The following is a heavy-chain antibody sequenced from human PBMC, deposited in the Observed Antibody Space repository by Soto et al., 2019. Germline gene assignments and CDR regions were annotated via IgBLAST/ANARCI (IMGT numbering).Heavy chain of an antibody. CDR1: GYTFTSYD. J-gene: IGHJ6*03. Sequence: ASVKVSCKASGYTFTSYDINWVRQATGQGLEWKGWMNPNSGNTGYAQKFQGRVTMTRNTSISTAYMELSSLRSDDTAVYYCARDGTAKVGYYYYYMDVWGKGTTVTVSS. D-gene: IGHD5-18*01. CDR2: MNPNSGNT. V-gene: IGHV1-8*01. CDR3: ARDGTAKVGYYYYYMDV.